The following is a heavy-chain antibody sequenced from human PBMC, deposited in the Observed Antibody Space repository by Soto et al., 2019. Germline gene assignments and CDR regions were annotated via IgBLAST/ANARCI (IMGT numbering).Heavy chain of an antibody. J-gene: IGHJ4*02. V-gene: IGHV1-3*01. CDR1: GYTFTSYA. D-gene: IGHD2-15*01. Sequence: QVQLVQSGAEVKKPGASVKVSCKASGYTFTSYAMHWVRQAPGQRLEWMGWINAGNGKTKYSQKFQGRVTITRDTSASTAYMKLSSLRSEDTAVYYCARGPGGPDGPGDYWGQGTLVTVSS. CDR2: INAGNGKT. CDR3: ARGPGGPDGPGDY.